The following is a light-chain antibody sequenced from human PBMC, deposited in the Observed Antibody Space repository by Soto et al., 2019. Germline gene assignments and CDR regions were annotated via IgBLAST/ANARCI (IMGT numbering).Light chain of an antibody. CDR3: HKYNSART. CDR2: AAS. V-gene: IGKV1-27*01. Sequence: DIPMTQSPSSLSASVGDRVTITCRASQGISNYLAWYQQKPEKVPKLLIDAASTLQAGVPSRFSGGGSRTYFTLTISSLPPEDVATYCYHKYNSARTFGQGTRLEI. J-gene: IGKJ5*01. CDR1: QGISNY.